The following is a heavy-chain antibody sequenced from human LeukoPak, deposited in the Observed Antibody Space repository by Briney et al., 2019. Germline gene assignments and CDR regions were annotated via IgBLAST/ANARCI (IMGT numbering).Heavy chain of an antibody. V-gene: IGHV4-38-2*01. D-gene: IGHD3/OR15-3a*01. CDR3: ARIRSRRAPDWFMDV. Sequence: SETLSLTRVILGSSSSDYDYWAWIRQPPGRGLEHIGHVRLRGQATYNASLAGRVSISADPSTFQFSLRLTSMTAADTGVYFCARIRSRRAPDWFMDVWGRGTTIIVSA. J-gene: IGHJ6*04. CDR2: VRLRGQA. CDR1: GSSSSDYDY.